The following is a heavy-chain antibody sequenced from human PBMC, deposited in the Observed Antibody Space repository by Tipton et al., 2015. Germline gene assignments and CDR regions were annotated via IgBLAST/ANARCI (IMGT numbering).Heavy chain of an antibody. V-gene: IGHV1-69*01. J-gene: IGHJ4*02. CDR3: AREVDAGLDS. Sequence: QVQLVQSGAEVKEPGSSVKVSCKASGGTFSTYTITWVRQAPGQGLEWVGGLVPTLHIANYGQRVQGRVTITADESMTTAYMELSNLRSEDTAVYYYAREVDAGLDSWGQGTLVTVSS. CDR1: GGTFSTYT. CDR2: LVPTLHIA. D-gene: IGHD2-8*01.